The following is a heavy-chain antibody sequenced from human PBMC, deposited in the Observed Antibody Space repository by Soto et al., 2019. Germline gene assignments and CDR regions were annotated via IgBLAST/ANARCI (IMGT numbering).Heavy chain of an antibody. CDR3: ARDGRGMDV. V-gene: IGHV3-33*01. CDR1: GFTFSSYG. J-gene: IGHJ6*02. CDR2: IWYDGSNK. D-gene: IGHD2-15*01. Sequence: QVQLVESGGGVVQPGRSLRLSCAASGFTFSSYGMHWVRQAPGKGLEWVAVIWYDGSNKYYADSVKGRFTISRDNSKNTLYLQMNSLRAEDTAVYYCARDGRGMDVRGQGTTVTVSS.